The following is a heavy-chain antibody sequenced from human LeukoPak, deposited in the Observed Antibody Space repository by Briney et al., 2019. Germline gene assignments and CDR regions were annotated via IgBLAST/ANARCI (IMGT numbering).Heavy chain of an antibody. D-gene: IGHD4-17*01. CDR1: GYSFTSYW. CDR2: IDPSDSYT. J-gene: IGHJ4*02. Sequence: GESLKISCKGSGYSFTSYWISWVRQMPGKGLEWMGRIDPSDSYTNYSPSFQGQVTISADKSISSAYLQWSSLKASDTAMYYCARPPTTMTTPFAYWGQGTLVTVSS. CDR3: ARPPTTMTTPFAY. V-gene: IGHV5-10-1*04.